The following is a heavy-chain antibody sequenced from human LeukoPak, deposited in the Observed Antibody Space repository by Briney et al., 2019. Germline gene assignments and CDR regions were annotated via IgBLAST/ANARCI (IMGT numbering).Heavy chain of an antibody. J-gene: IGHJ4*02. CDR3: AAEYCSGGYCYSGHSGHDY. CDR2: ISYDGTYK. V-gene: IGHV3-30-3*02. D-gene: IGHD2-15*01. CDR1: GFTFSDYT. Sequence: PGGSLRLSCAASGFTFSDYTMHWVRQAPGKGLEWVAVISYDGTYKFYADSVKGRFTISRDSSRNTLYLQMNSLRPEDTAVYYCAAEYCSGGYCYSGHSGHDYWGQGTLVTVSS.